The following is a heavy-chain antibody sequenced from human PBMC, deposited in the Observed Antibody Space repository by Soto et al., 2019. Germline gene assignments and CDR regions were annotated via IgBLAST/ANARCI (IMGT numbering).Heavy chain of an antibody. Sequence: SETLSLTCAVYGGSFSGYYWSWIRQPPWKGLEWIGEINHSGSTNYNPSLKSRVTISVDTSKNQFSLKLSSVTAADTAVYYCARGSGYCSSTSCYGNSTFDYWGQGTLVTVSS. CDR2: INHSGST. V-gene: IGHV4-34*01. CDR3: ARGSGYCSSTSCYGNSTFDY. J-gene: IGHJ4*02. CDR1: GGSFSGYY. D-gene: IGHD2-2*01.